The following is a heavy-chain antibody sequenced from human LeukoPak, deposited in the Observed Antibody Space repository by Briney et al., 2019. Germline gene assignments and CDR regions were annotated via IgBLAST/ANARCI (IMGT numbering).Heavy chain of an antibody. CDR2: IYHSGST. D-gene: IGHD3-22*01. Sequence: SETLSLTCAVSGGSISSGGYSWSWIRQPPGKGLEWIGYIYHSGSTYYNPSLKSRVTISVDRSKNQFSLKPSSVTAADTAVYYSARAQEGYYYDSSGRRGAFDIWGQGTMATVSS. J-gene: IGHJ3*02. CDR3: ARAQEGYYYDSSGRRGAFDI. V-gene: IGHV4-30-2*01. CDR1: GGSISSGGYS.